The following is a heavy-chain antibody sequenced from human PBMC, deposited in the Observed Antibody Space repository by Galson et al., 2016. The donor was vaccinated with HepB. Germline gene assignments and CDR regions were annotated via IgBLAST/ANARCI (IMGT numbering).Heavy chain of an antibody. CDR3: ANTRGPGYYDSSGYYYPPAAFDI. CDR2: IYYSGST. D-gene: IGHD3-22*01. V-gene: IGHV4-39*01. Sequence: GKGLEWIGSIYYSGSTYYNPSLGGRVTISVDTSKNQFSLKLSSVTAADTAVYYCANTRGPGYYDSSGYYYPPAAFDIWGQGIKVTVSS. J-gene: IGHJ3*02.